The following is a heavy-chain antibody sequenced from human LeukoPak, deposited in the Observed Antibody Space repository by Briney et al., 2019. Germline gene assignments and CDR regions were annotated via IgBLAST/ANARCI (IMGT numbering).Heavy chain of an antibody. CDR1: GYTFTGYY. Sequence: ASVKVSCKASGYTFTGYYMHWVRQAPGQGLEWMGWINPNSGGTNYAQKFQGRVTMTRDTSTSTAYMELSRLRSDDTAVYYCARVRYSGSYRYFDYWGQGTLVTVSS. J-gene: IGHJ4*02. CDR2: INPNSGGT. CDR3: ARVRYSGSYRYFDY. D-gene: IGHD1-26*01. V-gene: IGHV1-2*02.